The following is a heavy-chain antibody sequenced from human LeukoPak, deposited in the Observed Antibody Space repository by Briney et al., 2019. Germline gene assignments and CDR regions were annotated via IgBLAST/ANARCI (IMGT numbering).Heavy chain of an antibody. CDR3: ARDVQLPDYYYYYMDV. J-gene: IGHJ6*03. CDR1: GFTFSDYY. V-gene: IGHV3-7*01. Sequence: TGGSLRLSCAASGFTFSDYYMSWVRQAPGKGLEWVANIKQDGSEKYYVDSVKGRFTISRDNAKNSLYLQMNSLRAEDTAVYYCARDVQLPDYYYYYMDVWGKGTTVTVSS. D-gene: IGHD1-1*01. CDR2: IKQDGSEK.